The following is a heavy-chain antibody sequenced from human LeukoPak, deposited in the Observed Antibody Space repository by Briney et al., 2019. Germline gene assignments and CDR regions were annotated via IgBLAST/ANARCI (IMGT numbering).Heavy chain of an antibody. V-gene: IGHV3-33*08. CDR1: GFSFSSYA. CDR2: IWNDGRNK. D-gene: IGHD1-26*01. Sequence: GGSLRLSCAASGFSFSSYAMSWVRQAPGKGLEWVALIWNDGRNKYYADSVKGRFTISRDNSKNTLYLQMDSPRAEDTAVYYCARHGSGSRFFDPCDHWGQGTLVTVSS. CDR3: ARHGSGSRFFDPCDH. J-gene: IGHJ4*02.